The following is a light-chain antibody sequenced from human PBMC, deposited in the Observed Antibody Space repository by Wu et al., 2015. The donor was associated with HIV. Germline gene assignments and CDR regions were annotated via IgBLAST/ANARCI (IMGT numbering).Light chain of an antibody. V-gene: IGKV3-15*01. Sequence: EIVMTQSPATLSVSPGERVTLSRRASQIVRNNLAWYQQKPGQGPRLLIYGASTRATGIPVRFSGSGSGTEFTLTISSLQSEDFAFYYCQQYDRWRTFAKGPRWRAN. CDR3: QQYDRWRT. J-gene: IGKJ1*01. CDR1: QIVRNN. CDR2: GAS.